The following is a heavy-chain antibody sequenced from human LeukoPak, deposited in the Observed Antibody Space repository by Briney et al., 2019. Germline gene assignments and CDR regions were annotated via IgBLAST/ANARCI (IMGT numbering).Heavy chain of an antibody. Sequence: SETLSLTCTVSGGPISSYYWSWIRQPPGKGLEWIGYIYYSGSTNYNPSLKSRVTISVDTSKNQFSLKLSSVTAADTAVYYCARTDGYNSFGYWGQGTLVTVSS. CDR3: ARTDGYNSFGY. J-gene: IGHJ4*02. D-gene: IGHD5-24*01. CDR2: IYYSGST. V-gene: IGHV4-59*08. CDR1: GGPISSYY.